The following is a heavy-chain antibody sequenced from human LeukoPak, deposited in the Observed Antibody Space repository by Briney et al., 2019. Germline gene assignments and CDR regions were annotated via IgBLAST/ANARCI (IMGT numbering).Heavy chain of an antibody. CDR1: GFTFSSYS. CDR2: ISSSSSYI. Sequence: PGGSLRLSCAASGFTFSSYSMNWVRQAPGKGLEWVSSISSSSSYIYYADSVKGRFTISRDNAKNSLYLQMNSLRAEDTAVYYCARDFSSTSPYYFDYWGQGTLVTVSS. CDR3: ARDFSSTSPYYFDY. D-gene: IGHD2-2*01. V-gene: IGHV3-21*01. J-gene: IGHJ4*02.